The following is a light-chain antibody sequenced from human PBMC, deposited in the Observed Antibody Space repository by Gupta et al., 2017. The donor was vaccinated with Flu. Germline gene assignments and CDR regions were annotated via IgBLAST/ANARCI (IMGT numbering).Light chain of an antibody. CDR2: DDS. Sequence: GKTSTICGVGTKIGSKSVYWYHQTPAQAPVLFFGDDSDRLSGIAERFSGSKYGGTATLTTTRVEAGDVADYCCQVWDPNSDHWVFGGGTKLTVL. CDR3: QVWDPNSDHWV. V-gene: IGLV3-21*03. J-gene: IGLJ3*02. CDR1: KIGSKS.